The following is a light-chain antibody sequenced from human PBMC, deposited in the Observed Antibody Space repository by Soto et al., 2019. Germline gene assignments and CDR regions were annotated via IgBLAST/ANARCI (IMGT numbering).Light chain of an antibody. Sequence: EIVLTQSPGTLSLFPGERATLSCRASQSLITRYLAWYQQKPGQAPRLLIYGASSRATGIPDRFSGSGSGTDFTLTISRLAPEDFAAYSCQQYGTSPTFGQGTRLEIK. CDR3: QQYGTSPT. J-gene: IGKJ5*01. CDR1: QSLITRY. V-gene: IGKV3-20*01. CDR2: GAS.